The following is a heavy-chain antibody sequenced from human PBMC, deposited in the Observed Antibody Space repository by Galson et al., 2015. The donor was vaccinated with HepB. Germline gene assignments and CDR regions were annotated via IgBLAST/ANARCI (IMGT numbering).Heavy chain of an antibody. J-gene: IGHJ4*02. V-gene: IGHV3-7*03. Sequence: LEWVADVNLDGSEMYYADSVKGRFTISRDNAEGSVSLHMYSLRAEDTAVYYCAREVMIRTLAHKTPDYWGQGTLVTVSS. D-gene: IGHD3-16*01. CDR3: AREVMIRTLAHKTPDY. CDR2: VNLDGSEM.